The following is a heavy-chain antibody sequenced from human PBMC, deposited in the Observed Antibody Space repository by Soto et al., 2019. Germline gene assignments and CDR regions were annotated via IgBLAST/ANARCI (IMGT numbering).Heavy chain of an antibody. Sequence: EAQLLESGGGLVQPGGSLRLSCAASGFTFSTYPMSWVRHAPGKGLELVSGISGSGISTYYTDSVKGRFTISRDNSKNKVFLQMNSLRDEDTAVYYCVKPPVITASYYYYDMDVWGQGTTVTVSS. CDR2: ISGSGIST. J-gene: IGHJ6*02. V-gene: IGHV3-23*01. CDR3: VKPPVITASYYYYDMDV. CDR1: GFTFSTYP. D-gene: IGHD4-4*01.